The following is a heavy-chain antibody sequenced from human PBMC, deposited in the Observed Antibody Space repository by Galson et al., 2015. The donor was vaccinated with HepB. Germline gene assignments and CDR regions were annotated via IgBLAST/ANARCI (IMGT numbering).Heavy chain of an antibody. V-gene: IGHV1-24*01. J-gene: IGHJ4*02. CDR1: GHTLSELF. Sequence: SVKVSCKVSGHTLSELFMHWVRQAPGKGLEYMGGFDPEQAETVYAQRFQGRLTMTEDTSTDTAYMELTSLRSDDTAVYYCATGISYYSGSTSYPGSYFDFWGRGTLVTVSS. CDR3: ATGISYYSGSTSYPGSYFDF. CDR2: FDPEQAET. D-gene: IGHD3-22*01.